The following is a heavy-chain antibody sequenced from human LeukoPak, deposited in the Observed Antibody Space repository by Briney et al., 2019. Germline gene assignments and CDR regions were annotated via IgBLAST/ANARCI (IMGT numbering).Heavy chain of an antibody. V-gene: IGHV3-30*18. CDR2: ISNDRSNK. CDR3: AKDCCSSSSCYGYYDYGMDV. Sequence: GGSLRLSCAASGFTFSSYGMHWVRQAPGKGLEWVAVISNDRSNKYYADSVKGRFTISRDNSKNTLYLQMNSLRAEDTAVYYCAKDCCSSSSCYGYYDYGMDVWGQGTTVTVSS. J-gene: IGHJ6*02. CDR1: GFTFSSYG. D-gene: IGHD2-2*01.